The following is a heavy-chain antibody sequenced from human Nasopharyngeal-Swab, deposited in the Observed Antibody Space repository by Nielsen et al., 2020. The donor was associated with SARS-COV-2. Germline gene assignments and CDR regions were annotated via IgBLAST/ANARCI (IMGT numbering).Heavy chain of an antibody. V-gene: IGHV3-21*01. D-gene: IGHD1-1*01. CDR2: ISSSSSYI. CDR1: GFTFSSYE. Sequence: GESLKISCAASGFTFSSYEMNWVRQAPGKGLEWVSSISSSSSYIYYADSVKGRFTISRDNAKNSLYLQMNSLRAEDTAVYYCASNTGPDYYYYYGMDVWGQGTTVTVSS. J-gene: IGHJ6*02. CDR3: ASNTGPDYYYYYGMDV.